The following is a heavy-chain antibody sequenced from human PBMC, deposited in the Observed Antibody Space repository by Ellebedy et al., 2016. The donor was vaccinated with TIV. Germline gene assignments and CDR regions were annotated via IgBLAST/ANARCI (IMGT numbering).Heavy chain of an antibody. V-gene: IGHV3-73*01. D-gene: IGHD2-15*01. Sequence: PGGSLRLSCAASGFTFSGSAMHWVRKASGKGLEWVGRIRSKANSYATAYAASVKGRFTISRDDSKNTAYLQMNSLKTEDTAVYYCTRLVGYGEAFDIWGQGTMVTVSS. CDR2: IRSKANSYAT. CDR3: TRLVGYGEAFDI. CDR1: GFTFSGSA. J-gene: IGHJ3*02.